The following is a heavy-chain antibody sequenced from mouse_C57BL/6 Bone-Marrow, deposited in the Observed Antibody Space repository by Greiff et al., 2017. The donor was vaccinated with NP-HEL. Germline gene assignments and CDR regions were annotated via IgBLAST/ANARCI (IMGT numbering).Heavy chain of an antibody. Sequence: EVHLVESEGGLVQPGSSMKLSCTASGFTFSDYSMAWVRQVPEKGLEWVANINYDGSSTYYLDSLKSRFIISLDNATNILYLQMSSLKSEDTATYYCAREGGLRRRTYAMDYWGQGTSVTVSS. J-gene: IGHJ4*01. V-gene: IGHV5-16*01. CDR2: INYDGSST. CDR1: GFTFSDYS. D-gene: IGHD2-4*01. CDR3: AREGGLRRRTYAMDY.